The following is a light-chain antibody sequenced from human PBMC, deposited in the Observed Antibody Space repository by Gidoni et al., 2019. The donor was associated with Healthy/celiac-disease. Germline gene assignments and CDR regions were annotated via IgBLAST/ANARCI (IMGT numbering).Light chain of an antibody. Sequence: EIVLTQSPGTLSLSPGERATLSCRASQSVSSSSLAWYQQKPGQAPMLLIYGASSRATGIPDRFIGSGSGTDFTLTISRLEPEDFAVYYCQQYGSSLITFGQGTRLEIK. CDR2: GAS. J-gene: IGKJ5*01. CDR3: QQYGSSLIT. CDR1: QSVSSSS. V-gene: IGKV3-20*01.